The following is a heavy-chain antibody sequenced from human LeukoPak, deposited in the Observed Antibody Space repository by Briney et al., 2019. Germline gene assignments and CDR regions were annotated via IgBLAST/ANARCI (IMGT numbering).Heavy chain of an antibody. CDR2: INPSGGST. D-gene: IGHD6-13*01. V-gene: IGHV1-46*01. CDR1: EYTFTSYY. Sequence: ASVKVSCKTSEYTFTSYYMHWVRQAPGQGLEWMGIINPSGGSTSYAQKFQGRVTMTRDTSTSTVYMELSSLRSEDTAVYYCAPQRIAAAGEFDYWGQGTLVTVSS. J-gene: IGHJ4*02. CDR3: APQRIAAAGEFDY.